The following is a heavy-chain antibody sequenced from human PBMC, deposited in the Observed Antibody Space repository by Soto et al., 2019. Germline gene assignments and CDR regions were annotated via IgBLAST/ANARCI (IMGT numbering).Heavy chain of an antibody. CDR3: ARGDCSSTSCYVGIWYNWFDP. J-gene: IGHJ5*02. V-gene: IGHV3-33*01. Sequence: GGSLRLSCAASGFTFSSYGMHWVRQAPGKGLEWVAVIWYDGSNKYYADSVKGRFTISRDNSKNTLYLQMNSLRAEDTAVYYCARGDCSSTSCYVGIWYNWFDPWGQGTLVTVSS. CDR1: GFTFSSYG. CDR2: IWYDGSNK. D-gene: IGHD2-2*01.